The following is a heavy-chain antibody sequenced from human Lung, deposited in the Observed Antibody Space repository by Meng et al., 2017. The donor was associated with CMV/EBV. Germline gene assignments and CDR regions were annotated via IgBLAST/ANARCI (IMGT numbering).Heavy chain of an antibody. CDR3: APFGGAPVGSTPPDY. CDR1: GYTFSAYQ. Sequence: ASVKVSCKTSGYTFSAYQMHWIRQAPGHGLEWMGWINPSSGVTRSAPKYQGRVTMTSDRYSTAYLELPSLTSDDTAFYYCAPFGGAPVGSTPPDYWGQGTLVTVSS. CDR2: INPSSGVT. J-gene: IGHJ4*02. D-gene: IGHD1-26*01. V-gene: IGHV1-2*02.